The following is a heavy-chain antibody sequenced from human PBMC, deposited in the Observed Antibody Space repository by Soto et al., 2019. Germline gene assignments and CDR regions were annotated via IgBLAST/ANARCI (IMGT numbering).Heavy chain of an antibody. Sequence: GASVKVSCKASGGTFSSHAISWVRQAPGQGLEWMGWISAYNGNTNYAQKLQGRVTMTTDTSTSTAYMELRSLRSDDTAVYYCARELAGTSFWFDPWGQGTLVTVSS. D-gene: IGHD6-19*01. CDR2: ISAYNGNT. V-gene: IGHV1-18*01. CDR1: GGTFSSHA. J-gene: IGHJ5*02. CDR3: ARELAGTSFWFDP.